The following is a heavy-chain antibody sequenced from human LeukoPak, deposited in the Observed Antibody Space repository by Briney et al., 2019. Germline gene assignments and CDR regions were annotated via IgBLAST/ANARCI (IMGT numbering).Heavy chain of an antibody. CDR2: IKEDESDE. CDR1: GFTFSSYW. V-gene: IGHV3-7*01. CDR3: ARWRGRQSEFDY. Sequence: GGSLRLSCEASGFTFSSYWMSWVRQAPGKGLEWVAHIKEDESDEYYVDSVRGRFTASRDNAKNSVNLQMNSLRVEDTAVYYCARWRGRQSEFDYWGQGTLVTVSS. J-gene: IGHJ4*02. D-gene: IGHD1-1*01.